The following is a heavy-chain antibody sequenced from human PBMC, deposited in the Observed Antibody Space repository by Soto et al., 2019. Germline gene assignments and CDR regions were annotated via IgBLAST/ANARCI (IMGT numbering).Heavy chain of an antibody. D-gene: IGHD5-18*01. J-gene: IGHJ5*02. CDR1: GGTFSSYA. CDR2: IIPIFGTA. V-gene: IGHV1-69*13. CDR3: ARYSYGYIWFDP. Sequence: AVKVSCKAPGGTFSSYAISWERQAPGHGREWMGGIIPIFGTANYAQKFQVRVTITADESTSTAYMELNSLRSEDTAVYYCARYSYGYIWFDPWGQGTLVTVAS.